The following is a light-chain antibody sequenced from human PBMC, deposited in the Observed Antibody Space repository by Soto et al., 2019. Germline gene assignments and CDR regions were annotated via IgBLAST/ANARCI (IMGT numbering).Light chain of an antibody. CDR1: SSDVGGYNY. V-gene: IGLV2-14*01. CDR3: SSYSSISAYV. J-gene: IGLJ1*01. Sequence: QSVLTEPASVSGSPGQSMTISCTGTSSDVGGYNYVSWYQQHPGKAPKLMIYDVSNRPSGVSNRFSGSKSGDTASLTISGLQAEDEADYYCSSYSSISAYVFGIGTKVTVL. CDR2: DVS.